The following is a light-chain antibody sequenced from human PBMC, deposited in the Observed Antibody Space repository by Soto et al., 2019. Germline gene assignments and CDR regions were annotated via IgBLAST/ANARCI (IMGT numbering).Light chain of an antibody. CDR2: RNN. Sequence: QSVLTQPPSASGTPGQRVTISCSGSSSNIGSTNVYWYQQLPGTTPNLLIYRNNQRPSGVPDRCFCSKSGTSASLAISGLRSEDEADDYCSAWDASLSGRVFGGGTKLTVL. V-gene: IGLV1-47*01. J-gene: IGLJ3*02. CDR1: SSNIGSTN. CDR3: SAWDASLSGRV.